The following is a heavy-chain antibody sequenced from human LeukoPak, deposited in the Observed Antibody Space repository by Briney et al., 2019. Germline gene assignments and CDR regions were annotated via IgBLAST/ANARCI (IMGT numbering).Heavy chain of an antibody. D-gene: IGHD4-11*01. V-gene: IGHV3-48*04. CDR2: ISSSSAI. CDR3: ARVVAGHDYSNYYFDY. Sequence: TGGSLRLSCAASGFTFSTYNMNWVRQAPGKGLEWVSYISSSSAIYYADSVKGRFTISRDNAKNSLYLQMNSLRAEDTAVYYCARVVAGHDYSNYYFDYWGQGTLVTVSS. CDR1: GFTFSTYN. J-gene: IGHJ4*02.